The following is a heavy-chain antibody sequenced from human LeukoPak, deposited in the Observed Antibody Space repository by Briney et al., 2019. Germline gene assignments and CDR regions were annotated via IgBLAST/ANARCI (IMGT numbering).Heavy chain of an antibody. V-gene: IGHV3-23*01. D-gene: IGHD6-19*01. CDR2: ISGSGGST. Sequence: GGSLRLSCAAPGFTFSSNAMSWVRQAPGKGLEWVSGISGSGGSTYYADSVKGRFTISRDNSKNTLYLKVNSLRAEDTAVYYCAKGYRTAVADLYYFDYWGQGTLVTVSS. CDR3: AKGYRTAVADLYYFDY. CDR1: GFTFSSNA. J-gene: IGHJ4*02.